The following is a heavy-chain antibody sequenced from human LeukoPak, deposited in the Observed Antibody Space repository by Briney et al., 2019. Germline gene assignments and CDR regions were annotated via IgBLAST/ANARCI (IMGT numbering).Heavy chain of an antibody. CDR1: GFTFSSYS. D-gene: IGHD6-19*01. J-gene: IGHJ2*01. CDR2: ISSSSSYI. Sequence: WGSLRLSCAASGFTFSSYSMNWVRQAPGKGLECVSSISSSSSYIYYADSVKGRFTISRDNSKNTLYLQMNSLRAEDTAVYYCAREGSSGWYSSTAYFDLWGRGTLVTVSS. V-gene: IGHV3-21*01. CDR3: AREGSSGWYSSTAYFDL.